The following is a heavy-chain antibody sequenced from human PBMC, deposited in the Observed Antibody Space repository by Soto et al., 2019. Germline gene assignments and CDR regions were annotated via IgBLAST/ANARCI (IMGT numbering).Heavy chain of an antibody. D-gene: IGHD5-12*01. Sequence: EVQLVESGGGLVQPGGSLRLSCAPSGFTFSSYWMHWVRQAPGKGLVWVSRINSDGSSTSYADSVKGRFTISRDNAKNTLYLQMNSLRAEDTAVYYCARGVKGRDGYNYGYLGQGTLVTVSS. V-gene: IGHV3-74*01. CDR1: GFTFSSYW. J-gene: IGHJ4*02. CDR2: INSDGSST. CDR3: ARGVKGRDGYNYGY.